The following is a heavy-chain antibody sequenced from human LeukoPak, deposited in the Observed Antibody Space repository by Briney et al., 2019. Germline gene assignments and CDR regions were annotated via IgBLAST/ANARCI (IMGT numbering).Heavy chain of an antibody. V-gene: IGHV3-33*01. D-gene: IGHD4-17*01. CDR1: GFTFSSYG. J-gene: IGHJ4*02. CDR2: IWYDGSNK. CDR3: ARRGHDYGDYGLDY. Sequence: GGSLRLSSAASGFTFSSYGMHWVRQAPGKGLEWVAVIWYDGSNKYYADSVKGRFTISRDNSKNTLYLQMNSLRAEDTAVYCCARRGHDYGDYGLDYWGQGTLVTVSS.